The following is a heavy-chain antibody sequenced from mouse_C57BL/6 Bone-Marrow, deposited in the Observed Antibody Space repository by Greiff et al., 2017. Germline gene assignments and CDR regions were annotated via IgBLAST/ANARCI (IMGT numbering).Heavy chain of an antibody. CDR1: GFTFTDYY. V-gene: IGHV7-3*01. CDR2: IRNRANGYTT. Sequence: EVKLMESGGGLVQPGGSLSLSCAASGFTFTDYYMSWVRQPPGKALEWLGFIRNRANGYTTEYSASVKGRFTISRDNSQSILYLQMNALRAEDSATYYCARSCTGGYAMDDWGQGTSVTVSS. D-gene: IGHD5-1*01. CDR3: ARSCTGGYAMDD. J-gene: IGHJ4*01.